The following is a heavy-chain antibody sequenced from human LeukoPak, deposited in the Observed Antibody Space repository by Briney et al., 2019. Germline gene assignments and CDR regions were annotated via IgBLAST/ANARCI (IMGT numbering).Heavy chain of an antibody. V-gene: IGHV1-24*01. CDR2: FDRKNGDT. Sequence: EASVKVSCEVSGFTLADLSMHWVRQAPGKGLEWVGGFDRKNGDTIYAQRFRGRVTLTEDTSTGTAYMELSSLSADDTAVYYCATGVYCATTTCPGYQHYYYFMDVWGKGTTVTVSS. CDR1: GFTLADLS. D-gene: IGHD2-21*01. CDR3: ATGVYCATTTCPGYQHYYYFMDV. J-gene: IGHJ6*03.